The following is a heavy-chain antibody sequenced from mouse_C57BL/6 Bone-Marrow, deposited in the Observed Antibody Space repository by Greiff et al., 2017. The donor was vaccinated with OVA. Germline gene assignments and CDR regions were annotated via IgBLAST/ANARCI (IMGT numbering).Heavy chain of an antibody. D-gene: IGHD1-1*01. CDR1: GFSFNTYA. CDR3: VRGYYGSSYAMDY. J-gene: IGHJ4*01. V-gene: IGHV10-1*01. CDR2: IRSKSNNYAT. Sequence: EVQRVESGGGLVQPKGSLKLSCAASGFSFNTYAMNWVRQAPGKGLEWVARIRSKSNNYATYYAESVKDRFTISRDDSESMLYLQMNNLKTEDTAMYYCVRGYYGSSYAMDYWGQGTSVTVSS.